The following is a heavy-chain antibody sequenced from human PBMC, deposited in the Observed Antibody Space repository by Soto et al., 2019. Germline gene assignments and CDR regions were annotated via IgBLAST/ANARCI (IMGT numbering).Heavy chain of an antibody. CDR3: ARGRGDWDPLKSWIDP. V-gene: IGHV4-34*01. J-gene: IGHJ5*02. Sequence: SETLSLTCAVYGGSFRGFYWSWIRQPPGKGLEWIGEINQSGSTRYNASLNSRVTMSVDTSKNQFSLNLRSVTAADTAVYYCARGRGDWDPLKSWIDPWGQGTLVTVSS. CDR2: INQSGST. CDR1: GGSFRGFY. D-gene: IGHD3-16*01.